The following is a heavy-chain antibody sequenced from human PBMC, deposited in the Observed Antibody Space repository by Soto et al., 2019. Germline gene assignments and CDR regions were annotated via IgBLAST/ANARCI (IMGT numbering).Heavy chain of an antibody. CDR3: ARHVRKTAYFDS. V-gene: IGHV4-39*01. D-gene: IGHD3-10*02. CDR2: LYYTGSA. Sequence: QLQLQESGPGLVKPSETLSLTCTVSGGSIVNSDYYWGWVRQPPGRGLEWIGSLYYTGSAYYNPSLKSRVTMWVDTSKNQFSLKLTSVTAADAAVYDCARHVRKTAYFDSWGRGTLVTVSS. J-gene: IGHJ4*02. CDR1: GGSIVNSDYY.